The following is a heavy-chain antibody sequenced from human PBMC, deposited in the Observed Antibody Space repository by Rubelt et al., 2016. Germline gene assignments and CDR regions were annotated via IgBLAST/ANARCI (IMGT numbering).Heavy chain of an antibody. D-gene: IGHD6-19*01. CDR3: ARGSNSGWTDY. CDR1: GFTFSSYS. Sequence: GESGGGLVKPGGSLRLSCAASGFTFSSYSMNWVRQAPVKGLEWVSSISSSSSYIYYADSVKCRFTISRDNAKNSLYLQMNSLRAEDTAVYYCARGSNSGWTDYWGQGTLVTVSS. J-gene: IGHJ4*02. V-gene: IGHV3-21*04. CDR2: ISSSSSYI.